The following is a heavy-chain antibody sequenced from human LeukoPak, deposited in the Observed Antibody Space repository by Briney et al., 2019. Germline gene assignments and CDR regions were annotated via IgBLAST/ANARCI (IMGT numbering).Heavy chain of an antibody. CDR1: GGSISSYY. D-gene: IGHD5-18*01. J-gene: IGHJ1*01. V-gene: IGHV4-59*01. CDR2: IYYSGST. Sequence: NPSETLSLTCTVSGGSISSYYWSWIRQPPGKGLEWIGYIYYSGSTNYNPSLKSRVTISVDTSKNQFSLKLSSVTAADTAVYYCAREAHSWIQLNEYFQHWGQGTLVTVSS. CDR3: AREAHSWIQLNEYFQH.